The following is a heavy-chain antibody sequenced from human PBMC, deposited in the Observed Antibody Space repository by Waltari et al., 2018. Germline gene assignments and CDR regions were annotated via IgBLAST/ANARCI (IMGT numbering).Heavy chain of an antibody. V-gene: IGHV1-46*01. CDR3: ARGRGTLGQLLVTY. Sequence: QVQLVQSGAEVERPGASVRISCKASGYTFTNYYVHWLRQAPGRGFEGLGIIDPDGGGTTYAPKFRDRRSLTRDTSTSVLYMALDNLNSDDSAIYFCARGRGTLGQLLVTYWGQGTQVLVSS. CDR1: GYTFTNYY. D-gene: IGHD6-13*01. CDR2: IDPDGGGT. J-gene: IGHJ4*02.